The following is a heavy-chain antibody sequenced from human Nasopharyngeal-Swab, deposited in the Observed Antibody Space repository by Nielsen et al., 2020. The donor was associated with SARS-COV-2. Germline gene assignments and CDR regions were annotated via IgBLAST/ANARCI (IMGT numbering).Heavy chain of an antibody. CDR2: IYSGGST. CDR1: GFTVSSNY. J-gene: IGHJ4*02. Sequence: GGSLRLSCAASGFTVSSNYMSWVRQAPGKGLEWVSVIYSGGSTYYADSVKGRFTISRDNSKNTLYLQMNSLRAEDTAAYYCAREARWLQYIDYWGQGTLVTVSS. CDR3: AREARWLQYIDY. V-gene: IGHV3-53*01. D-gene: IGHD5-24*01.